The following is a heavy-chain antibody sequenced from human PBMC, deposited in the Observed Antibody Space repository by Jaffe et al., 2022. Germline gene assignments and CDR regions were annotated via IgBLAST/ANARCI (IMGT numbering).Heavy chain of an antibody. D-gene: IGHD2-8*02. CDR2: IYYSGST. V-gene: IGHV4-39*01. J-gene: IGHJ1*01. CDR1: GGSISSSSYY. Sequence: QLQLQESGPGLVKPSETLSLTCTVSGGSISSSSYYWGWIRQPPGKGLEWIGSIYYSGSTYYNPSLKSRVTISVDTSKNQFSLKLSSVTAADTAVYYCARPSPRDYCTGGVCPALDFQHWGQGTLVTVSS. CDR3: ARPSPRDYCTGGVCPALDFQH.